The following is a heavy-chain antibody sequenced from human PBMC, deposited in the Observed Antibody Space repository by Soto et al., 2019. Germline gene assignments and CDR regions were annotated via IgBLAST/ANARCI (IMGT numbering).Heavy chain of an antibody. CDR1: GGSISSSSYY. D-gene: IGHD2-21*01. V-gene: IGHV4-39*01. J-gene: IGHJ6*03. CDR3: ARHCWRNLIGDRYMDV. Sequence: SETLSLTCTVSGGSISSSSYYWGWIRQPPGKGLEWIGSIYYSGSTYYNPSLKSRVTISVDTSKNQFSLKLSSVTAADTAVYYCARHCWRNLIGDRYMDVWGKGTTVTVSS. CDR2: IYYSGST.